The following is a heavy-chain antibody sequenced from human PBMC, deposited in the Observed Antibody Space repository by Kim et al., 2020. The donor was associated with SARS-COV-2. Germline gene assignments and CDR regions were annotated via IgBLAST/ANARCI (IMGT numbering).Heavy chain of an antibody. Sequence: ADSVKGRFTISRDISKKTLYLQMNSLRAEDTAVYYCAKELGGNYYYYGIDVWGQGTTVTVSS. V-gene: IGHV3-23*01. D-gene: IGHD2-15*01. CDR3: AKELGGNYYYYGIDV. J-gene: IGHJ6*02.